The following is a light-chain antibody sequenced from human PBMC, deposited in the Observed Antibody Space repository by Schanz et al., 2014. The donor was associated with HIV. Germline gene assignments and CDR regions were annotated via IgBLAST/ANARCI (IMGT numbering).Light chain of an antibody. Sequence: EIVLTQSPGTLSLSPGERATLSCRASQSVSSTYLAWYQQKPGQAPRLLIYGASSKATGIPARFSGSGSGTVFTLTISRLEPEDFAVYYCQQYGSSPLFGQGTKVEIK. CDR3: QQYGSSPL. CDR1: QSVSSTY. J-gene: IGKJ1*01. V-gene: IGKV3-20*01. CDR2: GAS.